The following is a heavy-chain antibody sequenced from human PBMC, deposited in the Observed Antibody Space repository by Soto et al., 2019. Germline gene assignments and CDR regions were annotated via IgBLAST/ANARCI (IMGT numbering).Heavy chain of an antibody. D-gene: IGHD3-3*01. J-gene: IGHJ1*01. CDR2: IGTNADT. CDR3: ARGRPFWSDFYIDH. CDR1: GFRFSDYD. Sequence: EVQLVESGGVLIQRGGSLRLSCEASGFRFSDYDMHWVRQPPGKGLEWVSGIGTNADTHYSDSVKGRFTISRENDKNSLYLQMNSLKADDTAVYFCARGRPFWSDFYIDHWGQGTLFTVSS. V-gene: IGHV3-13*01.